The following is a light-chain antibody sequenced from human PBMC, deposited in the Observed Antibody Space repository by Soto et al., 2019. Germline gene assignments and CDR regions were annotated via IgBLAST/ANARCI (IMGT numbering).Light chain of an antibody. Sequence: QSVLTQPASVSGSPGQSITISCTGTSSDVGSYNLVSWYQQHSGKAPKLMIYEVSKRPSGVSNRFSGSKSGNTASLTISGLQAEDDADYYCCSYAGSSTPLIFGTGTKVTVL. CDR1: SSDVGSYNL. CDR2: EVS. V-gene: IGLV2-23*02. J-gene: IGLJ1*01. CDR3: CSYAGSSTPLI.